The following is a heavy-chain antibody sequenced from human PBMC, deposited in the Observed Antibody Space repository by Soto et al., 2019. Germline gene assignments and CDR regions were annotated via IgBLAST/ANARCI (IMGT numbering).Heavy chain of an antibody. V-gene: IGHV3-53*01. CDR2: IYSGGST. CDR1: GFTVSSNY. CDR3: ASRDRGVRAFDI. Sequence: ESGGGLIQPGGSLRLSCAASGFTVSSNYMSWVRQAPGKGLEWVSIIYSGGSTYYADSVKGRFTISRDNSKNTLYLQMNSLRAEDTAVYYCASRDRGVRAFDIWGQGTMVTVSS. D-gene: IGHD3-10*02. J-gene: IGHJ3*02.